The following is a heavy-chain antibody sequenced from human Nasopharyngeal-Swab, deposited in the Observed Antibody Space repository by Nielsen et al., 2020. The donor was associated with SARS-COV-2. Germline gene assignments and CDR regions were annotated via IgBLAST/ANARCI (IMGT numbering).Heavy chain of an antibody. V-gene: IGHV4-39*01. CDR2: IYYSGST. D-gene: IGHD4/OR15-4a*01. Sequence: WIRQPPGKGLEWIGNIYYSGSTYYSPSLKSRLTISVDTSKNQFSLKLSSVTAADTAVYYCARQPSMVHYYYYGMDVWDQGTTVTVSS. CDR3: ARQPSMVHYYYYGMDV. J-gene: IGHJ6*02.